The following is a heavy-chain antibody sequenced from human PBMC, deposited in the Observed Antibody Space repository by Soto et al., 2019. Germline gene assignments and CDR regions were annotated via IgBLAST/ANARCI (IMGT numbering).Heavy chain of an antibody. CDR1: GVTFSSYS. CDR3: ARDSRVVVVAATTYFDY. CDR2: ISSSSSYI. J-gene: IGHJ4*02. V-gene: IGHV3-21*01. Sequence: VSLRLSCAAAGVTFSSYSRNWVRKAPGKGLEWVSSISSSSSYIYYADSVKGRFTISRGNAKNSLYLQMNSLRAEDTAVYYCARDSRVVVVAATTYFDYWGQGTLVTVSS. D-gene: IGHD2-15*01.